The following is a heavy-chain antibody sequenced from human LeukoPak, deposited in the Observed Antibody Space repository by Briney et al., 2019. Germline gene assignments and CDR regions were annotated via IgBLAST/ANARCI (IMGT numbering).Heavy chain of an antibody. J-gene: IGHJ4*02. CDR1: GASISNSFYY. CDR2: IYYSGST. CDR3: ARDIGDGHRRYYFDY. V-gene: IGHV4-39*07. D-gene: IGHD4-17*01. Sequence: SGTLSLTCSVSGASISNSFYYWGWIRQPPGKALEWIGSIYYSGSTYYNPSLRSRVTISVDTSKNQFSLKLSSVTAADTAVYFCARDIGDGHRRYYFDYWGQGTLVTVSS.